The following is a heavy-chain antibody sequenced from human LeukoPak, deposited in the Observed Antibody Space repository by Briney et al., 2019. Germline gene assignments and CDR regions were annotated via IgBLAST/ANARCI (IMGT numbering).Heavy chain of an antibody. V-gene: IGHV3-7*01. Sequence: GGSLRLSCVASGFPFDRYWMSWVRQAPRKGLAWVANIKHDGREKNFVDSVKGRFTISRDNAENSLFLQMNSLRADDTAVYFCARQPIYEAYFDFWGQGTLGTVSS. D-gene: IGHD3-16*01. J-gene: IGHJ4*02. CDR2: IKHDGREK. CDR1: GFPFDRYW. CDR3: ARQPIYEAYFDF.